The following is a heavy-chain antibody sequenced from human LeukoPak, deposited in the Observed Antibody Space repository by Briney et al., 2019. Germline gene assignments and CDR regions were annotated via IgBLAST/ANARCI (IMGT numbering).Heavy chain of an antibody. Sequence: ASVKVSCKASGGTFSSYAISWVRQAPGQGLEWMGRIIPIFGIANYAQKFQGRVTITADKSTSTAYMELSSLRSEDTAVYYCATVREWELRNFDYWGQGTLVTVSS. J-gene: IGHJ4*02. D-gene: IGHD1-26*01. CDR3: ATVREWELRNFDY. V-gene: IGHV1-69*04. CDR2: IIPIFGIA. CDR1: GGTFSSYA.